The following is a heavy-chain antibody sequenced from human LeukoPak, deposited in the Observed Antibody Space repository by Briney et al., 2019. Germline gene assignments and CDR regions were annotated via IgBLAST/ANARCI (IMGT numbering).Heavy chain of an antibody. CDR1: GYTFTSYY. Sequence: ASVKVSCKASGYTFTSYYMHWVRQAPGQGLEWMGIINPSGGTANYAQKFQGRVTITTDESTSTAYMELSSLRSEDTAVYYCARSGGYSYGYDYWGQGTLVTVSS. CDR3: ARSGGYSYGYDY. D-gene: IGHD5-18*01. V-gene: IGHV1-46*01. CDR2: INPSGGTA. J-gene: IGHJ4*02.